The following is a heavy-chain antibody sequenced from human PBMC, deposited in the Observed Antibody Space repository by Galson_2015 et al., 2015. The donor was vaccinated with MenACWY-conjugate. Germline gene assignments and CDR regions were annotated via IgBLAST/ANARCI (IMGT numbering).Heavy chain of an antibody. V-gene: IGHV3-23*01. CDR3: ARGGYSYGYWFDP. J-gene: IGHJ5*02. D-gene: IGHD5-18*01. Sequence: SLRLSCAASGFTFSSYAMSWVRQAPGKGLEWVSAISGSGGSTYYADSVKGRFTISRDNSKNTLYLQMNSLRAEDTAVYYCARGGYSYGYWFDPWGQGTLVTVSS. CDR2: ISGSGGST. CDR1: GFTFSSYA.